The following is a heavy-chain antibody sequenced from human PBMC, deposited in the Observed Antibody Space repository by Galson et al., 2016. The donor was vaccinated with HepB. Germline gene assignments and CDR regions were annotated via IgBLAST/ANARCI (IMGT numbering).Heavy chain of an antibody. CDR1: GGSISGYY. CDR2: VYYSGST. Sequence: TLSLTCTVSGGSISGYYWSWIRQPPGKGLDWIGYVYYSGSTNYNPSLKSRVTISIDTSKNHFSLKLRSVTAADTAVYYCARLTGTIRGDWFDPWGQGTLVTVSS. CDR3: ARLTGTIRGDWFDP. J-gene: IGHJ5*02. V-gene: IGHV4-59*01. D-gene: IGHD1-20*01.